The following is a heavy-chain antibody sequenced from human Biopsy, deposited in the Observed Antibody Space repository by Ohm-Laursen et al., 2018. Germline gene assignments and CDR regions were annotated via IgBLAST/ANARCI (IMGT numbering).Heavy chain of an antibody. V-gene: IGHV3-21*01. Sequence: LSLTCAASGFSVSSYDTNWVRQAPEKGLEWISYISETSSHIYDADSVRGRFTVARDIAKNSLYLQLNSLRVEDTAVYYCARDSSRRAREGGMDVWGQGTTVTVSS. J-gene: IGHJ6*02. CDR3: ARDSSRRAREGGMDV. D-gene: IGHD6-6*01. CDR2: ISETSSHI. CDR1: GFSVSSYD.